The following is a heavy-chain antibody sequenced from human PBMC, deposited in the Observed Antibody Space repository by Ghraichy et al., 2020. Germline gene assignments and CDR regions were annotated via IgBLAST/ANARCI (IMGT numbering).Heavy chain of an antibody. CDR3: AKDLHGIQILYFDY. Sequence: LSLTCAASGFTFSSYAMTWVRQAPGKGLEWVSAIYSSGGSTFYADSVKGRFTISRDNSKNTLYLEMNSLRAEDTAVYYCAKDLHGIQILYFDYWGQGTLVTVSS. CDR1: GFTFSSYA. D-gene: IGHD1-26*01. J-gene: IGHJ4*02. V-gene: IGHV3-23*01. CDR2: IYSSGGST.